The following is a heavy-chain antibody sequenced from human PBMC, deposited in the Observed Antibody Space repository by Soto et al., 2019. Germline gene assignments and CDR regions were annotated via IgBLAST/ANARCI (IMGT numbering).Heavy chain of an antibody. Sequence: SETLSLTCTVYGGSFSGYYWSWIRQHPGKGLEWIGYIYYSGSTYYNPSLKSRVTISVDTSKNQFSLKLSSVTAADTAVYYCARSIDPWGQGTLVTVSS. V-gene: IGHV4-31*03. CDR2: IYYSGST. CDR3: ARSIDP. CDR1: GGSFSGYY. J-gene: IGHJ5*02.